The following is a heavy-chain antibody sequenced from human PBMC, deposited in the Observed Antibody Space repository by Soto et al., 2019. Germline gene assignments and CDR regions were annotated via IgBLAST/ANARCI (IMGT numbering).Heavy chain of an antibody. CDR2: IFANGHT. CDR1: GGSISEKY. CDR3: VASLAASGLNWLDP. V-gene: IGHV4-4*07. J-gene: IGHJ5*02. Sequence: WIVSGGSISEKYWNWVRQPPGKGLEWIGLIFANGHTDYNPSLKSRVTMSVDASKNQFSLRLTSMTAADTAVYYCVASLAASGLNWLDPWGRGTLVTVSS. D-gene: IGHD6-13*01.